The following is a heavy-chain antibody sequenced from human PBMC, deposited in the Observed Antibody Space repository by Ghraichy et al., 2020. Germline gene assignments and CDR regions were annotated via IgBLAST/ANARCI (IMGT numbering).Heavy chain of an antibody. CDR3: ARSGVWFEEWRGLDHDY. CDR1: GGSFSGYY. D-gene: IGHD3-10*01. V-gene: IGHV4-34*01. CDR2: INHSGST. Sequence: SETLSLTCAVYGGSFSGYYWSWIRQPPGKGLEWIGEINHSGSTNYNPSLKSRVTISVDTSKNQFSLKLSSVTAADTAVYYCARSGVWFEEWRGLDHDYWGQGTLVTVSS. J-gene: IGHJ4*02.